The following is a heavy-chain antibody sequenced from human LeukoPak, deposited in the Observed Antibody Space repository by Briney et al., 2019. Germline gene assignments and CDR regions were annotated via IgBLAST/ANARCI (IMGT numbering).Heavy chain of an antibody. Sequence: GGSLRLSCAVSGITLSNYGMSWVRQAPGKGLEWVAGISGSGGGTNYADSVKGRFTISRDNPKNTLYLQMNSLRAEDTAVYFCAKRGVVIRVILVGFHKEAYYFDSWGQGALVTVSS. J-gene: IGHJ4*02. D-gene: IGHD3-22*01. CDR3: AKRGVVIRVILVGFHKEAYYFDS. CDR1: GITLSNYG. CDR2: ISGSGGGT. V-gene: IGHV3-23*01.